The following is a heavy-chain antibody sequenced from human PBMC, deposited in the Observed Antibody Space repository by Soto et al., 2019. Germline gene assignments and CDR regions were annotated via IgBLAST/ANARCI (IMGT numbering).Heavy chain of an antibody. D-gene: IGHD6-19*01. CDR2: VYYSGYT. J-gene: IGHJ4*02. CDR3: ARGLAPVELEY. Sequence: SETLSLTCTVFGGSMSPYYWSWIRQAPGVGLEWIAYVYYSGYTHYNPSLKSRVTISVDTSKNQLSLKLTSVTAADTAVYYCARGLAPVELEYWGQGTLVTVSS. CDR1: GGSMSPYY. V-gene: IGHV4-59*01.